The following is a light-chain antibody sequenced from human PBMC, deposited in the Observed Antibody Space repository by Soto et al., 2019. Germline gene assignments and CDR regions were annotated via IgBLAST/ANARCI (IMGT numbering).Light chain of an antibody. CDR3: QQRSNWPRT. Sequence: EIVLTQSPSTLSWSAGERATLSWRASQSVSSYLIWYQQKPGQAPRLLIYDVSNRATGIPARFSGSGSGTDFTLTISSLEPEDFAVYYCQQRSNWPRTFGQGTKVDIK. CDR2: DVS. J-gene: IGKJ1*01. V-gene: IGKV3-11*01. CDR1: QSVSSY.